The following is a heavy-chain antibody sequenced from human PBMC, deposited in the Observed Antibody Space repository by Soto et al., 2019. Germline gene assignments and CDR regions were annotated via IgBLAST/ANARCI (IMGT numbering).Heavy chain of an antibody. CDR2: IKEDGGVK. Sequence: PGGSLRLSFTATVSGFSISYYWMSWVRQAPGKGLEWVAHIKEDGGVKLYADSVEGRFTISRDNAKNTLYLEMDSLRVEDTAVYFCSSSEHSAGQHWGQGTLVTVSS. V-gene: IGHV3-7*03. D-gene: IGHD6-13*01. CDR1: GFSISYYW. J-gene: IGHJ4*02. CDR3: SSSEHSAGQH.